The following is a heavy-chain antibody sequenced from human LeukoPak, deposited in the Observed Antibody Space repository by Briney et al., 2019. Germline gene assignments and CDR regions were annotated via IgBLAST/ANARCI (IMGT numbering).Heavy chain of an antibody. V-gene: IGHV1-24*01. D-gene: IGHD6-19*01. CDR1: GYTLTKLS. Sequence: EGSVKVSCKVSGYTLTKLSMHWVRQAPGKGLEWMGGFDPEDGETIYAQKFQGRVTMTEDTSTDTAYMELSSLRSEDTAVYYCATVATRATSSGLMDWGQGTLVTVSS. CDR3: ATVATRATSSGLMD. J-gene: IGHJ4*02. CDR2: FDPEDGET.